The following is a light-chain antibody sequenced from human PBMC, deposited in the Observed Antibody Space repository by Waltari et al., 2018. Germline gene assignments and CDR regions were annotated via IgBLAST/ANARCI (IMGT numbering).Light chain of an antibody. J-gene: IGKJ3*01. CDR1: QSVSSSN. CDR2: GAS. CDR3: QQYGSSPT. Sequence: EIVLTQSPGTLSLSPGERATLSCRASQSVSSSNLAWYQQKLGQAPRLLIYGASSRATGIPDRFSGSGTGTDFTLTISRLEPEDFALYYCQQYGSSPTFGPGTKVDIK. V-gene: IGKV3-20*01.